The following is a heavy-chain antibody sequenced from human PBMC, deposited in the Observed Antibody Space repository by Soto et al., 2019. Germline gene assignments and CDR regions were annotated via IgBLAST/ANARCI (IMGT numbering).Heavy chain of an antibody. V-gene: IGHV1-69*06. D-gene: IGHD6-19*01. CDR1: GGTFSSYA. CDR2: IIPIFGTA. J-gene: IGHJ4*02. CDR3: ARGKAVAGRGLVDY. Sequence: SVKVSCKASGGTFSSYAISWVRQAPGQGLEWMGGIIPIFGTANYAQKFQGRVTITADKSTSTAYMELSSLRSEDTAVYYCARGKAVAGRGLVDYWGQGTLVTVSS.